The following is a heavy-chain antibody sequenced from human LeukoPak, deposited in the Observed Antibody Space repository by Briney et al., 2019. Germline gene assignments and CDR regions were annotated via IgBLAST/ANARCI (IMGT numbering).Heavy chain of an antibody. J-gene: IGHJ4*02. V-gene: IGHV3-49*03. CDR2: IRSKAYGGTT. CDR1: GFTFGDYA. CDR3: TRPNWNYDLGSGGPFDY. Sequence: GGSLRLSCTASGFTFGDYAMSWFRPAPGKGLEWVGFIRSKAYGGTTEYAASVKGRFTISRDDSKSIAYLQMNSLKTEDTAVYYCTRPNWNYDLGSGGPFDYWGQGTLVTVSS. D-gene: IGHD1-7*01.